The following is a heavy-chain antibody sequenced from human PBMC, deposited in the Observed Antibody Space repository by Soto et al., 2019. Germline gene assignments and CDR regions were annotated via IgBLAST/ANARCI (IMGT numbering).Heavy chain of an antibody. CDR2: IYYSGST. CDR1: GGSISPYY. V-gene: IGHV4-59*01. CDR3: ARGSARITIFGVVISDFDF. D-gene: IGHD3-3*01. J-gene: IGHJ4*02. Sequence: SETLSLTCTVSGGSISPYYWSWIRQPPGKGLEWIGYIYYSGSTNYNPSLKSRVTISVDASKSQFSLKVNSVTAADTAVYYCARGSARITIFGVVISDFDFWGQGALVTVSS.